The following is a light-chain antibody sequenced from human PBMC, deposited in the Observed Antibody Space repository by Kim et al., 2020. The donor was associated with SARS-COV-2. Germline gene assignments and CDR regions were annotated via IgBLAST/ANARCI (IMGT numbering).Light chain of an antibody. CDR1: KLGDKY. J-gene: IGLJ3*02. Sequence: SYELTQPPSVSVSPGQTASITCSGDKLGDKYACWYQQKPGQSPVLVIYQDSKRPSGIPERFSGSNSGNTATLTISGTQAMDEDDYYCQAWDSSSWVFGGGTKVTVL. CDR3: QAWDSSSWV. CDR2: QDS. V-gene: IGLV3-1*01.